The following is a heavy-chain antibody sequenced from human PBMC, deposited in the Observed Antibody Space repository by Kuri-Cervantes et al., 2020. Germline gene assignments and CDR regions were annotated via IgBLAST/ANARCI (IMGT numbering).Heavy chain of an antibody. Sequence: SETLSLTCTVSGGSISSSSYYWGWIRQPPGKGLEWIGSIYYSGSTYYNPSLKSRVTISVDTSKNQFSLKLSSVTAADTAVYYCARDPRGSAGRYGPEIGGMDVWGQGTTVTVSS. CDR2: IYYSGST. CDR1: GGSISSSSYY. V-gene: IGHV4-39*02. J-gene: IGHJ6*02. D-gene: IGHD3-10*01. CDR3: ARDPRGSAGRYGPEIGGMDV.